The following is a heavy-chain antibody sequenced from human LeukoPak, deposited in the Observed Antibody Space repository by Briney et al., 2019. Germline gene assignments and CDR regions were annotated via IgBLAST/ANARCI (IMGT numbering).Heavy chain of an antibody. CDR3: ARGRVRSNIATIWVVPAAITNYYMDV. V-gene: IGHV4-34*01. CDR1: GGSLRSGGFY. CDR2: INHSGST. Sequence: PSETLSLTCTVFGGSLRSGGFYWNWIRQLPGKGLEWIGEINHSGSTNYNPSLKSRVTISVDTSKNQFSLKLSSVTAADTAVYYCARGRVRSNIATIWVVPAAITNYYMDVWGKGTTVTVSS. J-gene: IGHJ6*03. D-gene: IGHD2-2*01.